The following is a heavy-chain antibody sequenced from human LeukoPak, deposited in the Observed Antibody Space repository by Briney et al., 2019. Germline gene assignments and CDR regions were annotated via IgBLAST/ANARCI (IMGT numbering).Heavy chain of an antibody. Sequence: PSETLSLTCAVYGGSFSGYYWSWIRQPPGKGLEWIGEINHSGSTNYNPSLKSRVTISVDTSKNQFSLKLSSVTAADTAVYYCARGPFQRDDYVWGSYRRPRYGMDVWGQGTTVTVSS. CDR2: INHSGST. D-gene: IGHD3-16*02. CDR1: GGSFSGYY. J-gene: IGHJ6*02. V-gene: IGHV4-34*01. CDR3: ARGPFQRDDYVWGSYRRPRYGMDV.